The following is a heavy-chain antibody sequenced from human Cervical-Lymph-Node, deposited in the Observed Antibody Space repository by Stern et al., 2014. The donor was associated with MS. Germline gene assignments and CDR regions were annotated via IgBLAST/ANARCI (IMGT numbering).Heavy chain of an antibody. D-gene: IGHD2-21*01. Sequence: QVQLVQSGAEVKKPGSSVKVSCKASGGTFSRYAISWVRQAPGQGLVWMGGIIPIFGTANYGQKFQGRVTIPGDETTSTAYMELSSMRSEDTAVYDCSLWRGDYYYGMDVWGQGTPVTVSS. CDR3: SLWRGDYYYGMDV. J-gene: IGHJ6*02. CDR2: IIPIFGTA. V-gene: IGHV1-69*01. CDR1: GGTFSRYA.